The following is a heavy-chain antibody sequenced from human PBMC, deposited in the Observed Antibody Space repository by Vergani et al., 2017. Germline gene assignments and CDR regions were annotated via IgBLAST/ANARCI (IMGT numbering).Heavy chain of an antibody. CDR1: GFSFENSG. CDR3: AKSLRGIVAGNGMDV. Sequence: QAQLVESGGGVVQPGGSLRLSCVGSGFSFENSGMHWVRQAPGKGLEWVGLIRGDGSNQYYRDSVKGRFTISRDNSKNTVYLQINGLRGEDTAIYYCAKSLRGIVAGNGMDVWGQGTTVTVFS. D-gene: IGHD5-12*01. V-gene: IGHV3-30*02. J-gene: IGHJ6*02. CDR2: IRGDGSNQ.